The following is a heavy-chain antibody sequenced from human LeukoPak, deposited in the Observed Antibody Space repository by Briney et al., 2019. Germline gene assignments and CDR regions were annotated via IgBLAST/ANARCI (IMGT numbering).Heavy chain of an antibody. V-gene: IGHV4-39*07. Sequence: SETLSLTCTVSGGSISSSSYYWGWIRQPPGKGLEWIGGIYYSGSTYYNPSLKSRVTISVDTSKNQFSLKLSSVTAADTAVYYCARDPTTVTKGFDIWGQGTLVTVSS. D-gene: IGHD4-17*01. J-gene: IGHJ3*02. CDR2: IYYSGST. CDR1: GGSISSSSYY. CDR3: ARDPTTVTKGFDI.